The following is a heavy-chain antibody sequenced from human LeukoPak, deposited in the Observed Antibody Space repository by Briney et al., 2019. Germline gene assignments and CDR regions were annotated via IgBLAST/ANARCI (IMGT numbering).Heavy chain of an antibody. V-gene: IGHV4-4*02. Sequence: SGTLSLTCGVSGGSIITTNWWSWVRQPPGKGREWIGEVHLSGATNYNPSLAGRVTMSLDSSKNQLSLELTSVTAADTAMYYCTRERGAFPPFDFWGQGTLVTVSS. J-gene: IGHJ4*02. CDR3: TRERGAFPPFDF. D-gene: IGHD2/OR15-2a*01. CDR2: VHLSGAT. CDR1: GGSIITTNW.